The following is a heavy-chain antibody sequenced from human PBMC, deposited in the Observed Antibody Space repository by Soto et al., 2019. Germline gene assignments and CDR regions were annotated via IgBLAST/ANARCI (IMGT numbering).Heavy chain of an antibody. CDR2: IYPGASDI. CDR1: GYTFIYFW. CDR3: ARQGTSRGSDYAAFDF. D-gene: IGHD3-10*01. J-gene: IGHJ4*02. V-gene: IGHV5-51*01. Sequence: GESLKISCQASGYTFIYFWVAWVRQVPGKGLGWMGVIYPGASDIRYSPSFEGHVTISADKSTNTAYLQWSSLEAADTAIYYCARQGTSRGSDYAAFDFWGPGTLVTVSS.